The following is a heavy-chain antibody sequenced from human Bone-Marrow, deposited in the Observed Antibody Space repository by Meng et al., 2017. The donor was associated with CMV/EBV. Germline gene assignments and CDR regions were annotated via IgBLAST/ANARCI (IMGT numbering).Heavy chain of an antibody. Sequence: KATGGTLSSYTISWVRQAPGQGLEWMERIIPILGIANYAQKFQGRVTITADKSTSTAYMELSSLRSEDTAVYYCARGDYGSGRPLDYWGQGTLVTVSS. CDR3: ARGDYGSGRPLDY. V-gene: IGHV1-69*02. CDR2: IIPILGIA. CDR1: GGTLSSYT. D-gene: IGHD3-10*01. J-gene: IGHJ4*02.